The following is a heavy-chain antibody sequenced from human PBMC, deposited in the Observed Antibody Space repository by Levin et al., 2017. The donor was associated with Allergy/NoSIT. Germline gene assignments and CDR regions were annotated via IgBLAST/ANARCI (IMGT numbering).Heavy chain of an antibody. CDR3: ARDTQH. J-gene: IGHJ1*01. CDR1: GFTVSNNF. CDR2: IYSRGNA. V-gene: IGHV3-66*01. Sequence: LSLTCAGSGFTVSNNFMSWVRQAPGKGLEWVSIIYSRGNAFYADSVKGRFTVSRDESQNTLFLQMNSLRVEDTATYYCARDTQHWGQGTRVTVSS.